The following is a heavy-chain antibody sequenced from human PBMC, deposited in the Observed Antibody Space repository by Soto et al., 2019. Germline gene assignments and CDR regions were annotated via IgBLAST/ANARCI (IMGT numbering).Heavy chain of an antibody. V-gene: IGHV3-21*01. CDR1: GFTFSSYS. Sequence: EVQLVESGGGLVKPGGSLRLSCAASGFTFSSYSMNWVRQAPGKGLEWVSSISSSSSYIYYADSVKGRFTSSRDNAKNSLYLQMNSLRAEDTAVYYCARETGSSSSKLYGIDVWGQGTTVTVSS. CDR2: ISSSSSYI. J-gene: IGHJ6*02. D-gene: IGHD6-6*01. CDR3: ARETGSSSSKLYGIDV.